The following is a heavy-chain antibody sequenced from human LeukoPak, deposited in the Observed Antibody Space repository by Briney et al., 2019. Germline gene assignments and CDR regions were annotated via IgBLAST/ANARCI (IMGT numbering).Heavy chain of an antibody. CDR2: INHSGST. Sequence: SETLSLTCAVYGGSFSGDYWSWIRQPPGKGLEWIGEINHSGSTNYNPSLKSRVTISVDTSKNQFSLKLSSVTAADTAVYYCARLQAVAARDYWGQGTLVTVSS. V-gene: IGHV4-34*01. D-gene: IGHD6-19*01. J-gene: IGHJ4*02. CDR1: GGSFSGDY. CDR3: ARLQAVAARDY.